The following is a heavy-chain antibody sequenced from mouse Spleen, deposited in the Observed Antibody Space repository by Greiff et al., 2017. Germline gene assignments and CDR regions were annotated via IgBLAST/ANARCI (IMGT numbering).Heavy chain of an antibody. V-gene: IGHV1-14*01. J-gene: IGHJ2*01. CDR2: INPYNDGT. CDR1: GYTFTSYV. D-gene: IGHD1-1*01. Sequence: SGPELVKPGASVKMSCKASGYTFTSYVMHWVKQKPGQGLEWIGYINPYNDGTKYNEKFKGKATLTSDKSSSTAYMELSSLTSEDSAVYYCRFITTVVATGDYFDYWGQGTTLTVSS. CDR3: RFITTVVATGDYFDY.